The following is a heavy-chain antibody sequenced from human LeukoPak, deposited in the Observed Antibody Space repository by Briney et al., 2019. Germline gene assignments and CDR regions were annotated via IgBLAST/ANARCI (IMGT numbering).Heavy chain of an antibody. D-gene: IGHD3-10*01. Sequence: SQTLSLTCAVSVGSISSGGYSWRWIRQPPGKGLEWIGYIYHTGNTYYNPSLKSRVAISIDRSKNQFSLKLSSVTAADTAVYFCARGGYYGSGSYYDYWGQGTLVTVSS. CDR2: IYHTGNT. CDR1: VGSISSGGYS. V-gene: IGHV4-30-2*01. CDR3: ARGGYYGSGSYYDY. J-gene: IGHJ4*02.